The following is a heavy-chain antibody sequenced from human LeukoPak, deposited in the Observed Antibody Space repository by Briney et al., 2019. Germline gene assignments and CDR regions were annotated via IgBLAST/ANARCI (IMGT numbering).Heavy chain of an antibody. D-gene: IGHD1-1*01. Sequence: GGSLRLSCVASGFTFSSYAMRWVRQAPGKGLEWVAVISYDGSNKYYADSVKGRFTISRDNSKNTLYLQMNSLRAEDTAVYYCARVFGLERPYFDYWGQGTLVTVSS. CDR3: ARVFGLERPYFDY. J-gene: IGHJ4*02. V-gene: IGHV3-30*04. CDR1: GFTFSSYA. CDR2: ISYDGSNK.